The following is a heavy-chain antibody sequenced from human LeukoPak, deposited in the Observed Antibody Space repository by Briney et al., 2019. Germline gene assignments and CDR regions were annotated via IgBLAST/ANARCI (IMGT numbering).Heavy chain of an antibody. Sequence: GGSLRLSCAASGFTLSSYAMSWVRQAPGKGLEWVSAISNDGNTYYADSVKGRFTISRDSSKNTLYLQMNSLRAEDTAMYYCAKRIITFDSWGQGTLVTVSS. V-gene: IGHV3-23*01. CDR3: AKRIITFDS. CDR2: ISNDGNT. J-gene: IGHJ4*02. CDR1: GFTLSSYA. D-gene: IGHD3-22*01.